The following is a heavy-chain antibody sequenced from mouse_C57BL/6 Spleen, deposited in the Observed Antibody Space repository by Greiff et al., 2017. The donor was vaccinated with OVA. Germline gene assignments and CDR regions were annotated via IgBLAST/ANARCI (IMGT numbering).Heavy chain of an antibody. CDR3: ASRSPAWFAY. D-gene: IGHD1-1*01. CDR1: GYTFTSYW. J-gene: IGHJ3*01. V-gene: IGHV1-50*01. CDR2: IDPSDSYT. Sequence: QVQLQQPGAELVKPGASVKLSCKASGYTFTSYWMQWVKQRPGQGLEWIGEIDPSDSYTNYNQKFKGKANLTVDTSSSTAYMQLSSLTSEDSAVYYCASRSPAWFAYWGQGTLVTVSA.